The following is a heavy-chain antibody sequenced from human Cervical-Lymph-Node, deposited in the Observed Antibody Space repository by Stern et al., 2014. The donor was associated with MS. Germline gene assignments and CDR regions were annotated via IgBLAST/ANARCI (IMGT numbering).Heavy chain of an antibody. CDR1: GFTFGDYG. J-gene: IGHJ5*02. CDR2: VRSKPSGGTT. V-gene: IGHV3-49*03. D-gene: IGHD2-21*02. CDR3: SRTRVTDPFDP. Sequence: EVQLEESGGGLVQPGRSLRLACTTSGFTFGDYGMSWFRQAPGKGLEWVGFVRSKPSGGTTEYAASVKGSFTISRDDSKSIAYLQMNSLKTEDTAVYYCSRTRVTDPFDPWGQGTLVTVSS.